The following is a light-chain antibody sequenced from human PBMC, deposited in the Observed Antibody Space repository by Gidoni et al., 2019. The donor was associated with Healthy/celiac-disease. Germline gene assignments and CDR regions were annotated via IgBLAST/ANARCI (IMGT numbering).Light chain of an antibody. CDR3: SSYTSSSTVV. V-gene: IGLV2-14*01. Sequence: SPLTPPASVSSSPDPPITISCPGTSSDVGSYNYFCWYQQHPGKAPKLMIYEVSNRPSGVSNCFSGSKSGNTASLTSAGQQADDEADYYCSSYTSSSTVVFGGGTKLTVL. CDR2: EVS. CDR1: SSDVGSYNY. J-gene: IGLJ2*01.